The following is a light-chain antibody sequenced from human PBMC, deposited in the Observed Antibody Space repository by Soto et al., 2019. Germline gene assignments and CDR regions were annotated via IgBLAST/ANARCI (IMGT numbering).Light chain of an antibody. Sequence: EIVMTQSPATLSVSPGERATLSCRASQSVSSNLAWYQQKPGQAPRILIYGASTRATGIPARFSGSRSGTEFTLTISSLQSEDFAVYYCQQYNNWPRTFGQGTKVELK. CDR1: QSVSSN. CDR3: QQYNNWPRT. V-gene: IGKV3-15*01. CDR2: GAS. J-gene: IGKJ1*01.